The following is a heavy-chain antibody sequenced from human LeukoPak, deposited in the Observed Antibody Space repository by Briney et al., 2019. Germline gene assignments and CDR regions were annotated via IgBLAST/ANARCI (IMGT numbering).Heavy chain of an antibody. CDR1: GGSFSGYY. CDR2: INHSGST. CDR3: ARRRGEYRMVLRFDP. J-gene: IGHJ5*02. Sequence: SETLSLTCAVYGGSFSGYYWSWIRQPPGKGLEWIGEINHSGSTNYNPSLKSRVTISVDTSKNQFSLKLSSVTAADTAVYYCARRRGEYRMVLRFDPWGQGTLVTVSS. D-gene: IGHD3-16*01. V-gene: IGHV4-34*01.